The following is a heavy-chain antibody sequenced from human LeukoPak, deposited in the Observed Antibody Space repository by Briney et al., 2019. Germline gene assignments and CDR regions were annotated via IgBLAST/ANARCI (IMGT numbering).Heavy chain of an antibody. D-gene: IGHD6-13*01. CDR1: GFTFSSYS. CDR3: ARDEAAAGFDP. Sequence: GGSLRLSCVASGFTFSSYSMHWVRQAPGKGLEWVSSISTSSSYIYYGDSVKGRFTISRDNAKKSLYLQMNSLRAEDTAVYYCARDEAAAGFDPWGQGTLVTVSS. V-gene: IGHV3-21*01. J-gene: IGHJ5*02. CDR2: ISTSSSYI.